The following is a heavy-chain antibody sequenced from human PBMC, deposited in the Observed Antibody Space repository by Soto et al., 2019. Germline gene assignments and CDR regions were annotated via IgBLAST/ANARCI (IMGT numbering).Heavy chain of an antibody. V-gene: IGHV6-1*01. CDR2: TYYRKSKWLY. CDR1: GDSVSNKGAA. J-gene: IGHJ4*02. D-gene: IGHD4-4*01. CDR3: ARGPPGFHSAFDS. Sequence: QVQLQQSGPGLVKPSQTLSLTCAISGDSVSNKGAAWNWIRHSPSRGLEWLGRTYYRKSKWLYDYAVSVKSRITLNPDTSKNQFSLDLNSVNPEDTAVYFCARGPPGFHSAFDSWGQGTLVTVSS.